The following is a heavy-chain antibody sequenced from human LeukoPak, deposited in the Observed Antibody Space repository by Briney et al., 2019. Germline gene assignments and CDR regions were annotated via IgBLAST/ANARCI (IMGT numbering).Heavy chain of an antibody. V-gene: IGHV3-23*01. CDR1: GFTFSSYA. Sequence: PGGSLRLSCAASGFTFSSYAMTWVRQAPGKGLEWVSLISGTGGSTYYADSVKGRFTISRDNSKNTLYLQMNSLRAEDTAVYYCAKGGGYVVRNFDYWGQGTLVTVSS. CDR2: ISGTGGST. D-gene: IGHD5-12*01. CDR3: AKGGGYVVRNFDY. J-gene: IGHJ4*02.